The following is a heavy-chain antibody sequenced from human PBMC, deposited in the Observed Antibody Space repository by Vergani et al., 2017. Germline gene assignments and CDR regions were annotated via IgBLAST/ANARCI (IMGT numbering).Heavy chain of an antibody. D-gene: IGHD3-3*01. Sequence: QVQLQESGPGLVKPSETLSLTCTVSGGSISSYYWSWIRQPPGKGLEWIGYIHYSGSTNYNPSLTSRVTMSVDTSKNQFSLKLSSVIAADTAVYYCARHLEWSGYSNWFDPWGQGTLVTVSS. CDR2: IHYSGST. V-gene: IGHV4-59*01. J-gene: IGHJ5*02. CDR1: GGSISSYY. CDR3: ARHLEWSGYSNWFDP.